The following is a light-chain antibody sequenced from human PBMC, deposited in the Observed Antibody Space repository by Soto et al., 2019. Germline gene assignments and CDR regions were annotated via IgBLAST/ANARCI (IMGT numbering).Light chain of an antibody. CDR2: DVS. V-gene: IGLV2-11*01. J-gene: IGLJ1*01. Sequence: QSALTQPRSVSGSPGQSVAISCTGTTSDVGGYDYVSWHQQHPGKAPELIIFDVSKRPSGVPDRFSGSKPGNTASLTISGLQAEDEADYFCCSYAVSFYVFGSGTKVTVL. CDR1: TSDVGGYDY. CDR3: CSYAVSFYV.